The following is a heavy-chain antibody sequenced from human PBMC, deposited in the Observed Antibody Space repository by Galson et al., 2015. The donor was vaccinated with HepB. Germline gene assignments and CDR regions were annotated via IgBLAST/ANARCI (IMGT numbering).Heavy chain of an antibody. D-gene: IGHD2-21*01. V-gene: IGHV2-5*01. CDR1: GFSLSTSGVG. Sequence: PALVKPTQTLTLTCTFSGFSLSTSGVGVGWIRQPPGKALGWLAVIFWNDDKRYSPSLKSRLTITKVTPKNQVVLTLTNMDPVDTATYFCARRRGGDYSDAFDIWGQGTMVTVSS. CDR2: IFWNDDK. CDR3: ARRRGGDYSDAFDI. J-gene: IGHJ3*02.